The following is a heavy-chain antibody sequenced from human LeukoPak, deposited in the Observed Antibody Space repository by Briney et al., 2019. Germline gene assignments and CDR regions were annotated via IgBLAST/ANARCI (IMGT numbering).Heavy chain of an antibody. CDR1: GFTVNNNY. CDR3: AKIWTYDY. Sequence: GGSLRLSCAASGFTVNNNYMSWVRQAPGKGLEGISIIYSDGSTYYADSVKGRFTISRDNSKNTLYLQMNSLRAEDTAVYYCAKIWTYDYWGQGTLVTVSS. J-gene: IGHJ4*02. V-gene: IGHV3-53*01. CDR2: IYSDGST. D-gene: IGHD2/OR15-2a*01.